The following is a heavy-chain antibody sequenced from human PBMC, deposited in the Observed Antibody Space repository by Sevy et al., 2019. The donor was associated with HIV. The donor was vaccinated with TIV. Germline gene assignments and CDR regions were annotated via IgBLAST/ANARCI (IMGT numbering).Heavy chain of an antibody. D-gene: IGHD6-19*01. CDR2: ISFDGSDK. V-gene: IGHV3-30*18. CDR3: AKDLDSSGWNQDAFDI. J-gene: IGHJ3*02. CDR1: GFSFSTHA. Sequence: GGSLRLSCAASGFSFSTHAMHWVRQAPGKGLEWVAVISFDGSDKYYTDSVKGRFTISRDDSKNTLLLQVNSLRAEDTAVYYCAKDLDSSGWNQDAFDIWGQGTMVTVSS.